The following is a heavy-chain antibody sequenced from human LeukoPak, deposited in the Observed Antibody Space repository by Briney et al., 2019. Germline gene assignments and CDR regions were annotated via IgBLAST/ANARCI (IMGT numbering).Heavy chain of an antibody. CDR1: GYSFTSYW. Sequence: GESLKISCKGSGYSFTSYWIGWVRQVPGKGLEWMGIIYPGDSDTRYSPSFQGQVTISADKSISTAYLQWSGLKASDTAMYYCARHVSTREYINWFDPWGQGTLVTVSS. V-gene: IGHV5-51*01. J-gene: IGHJ5*02. D-gene: IGHD6-6*01. CDR2: IYPGDSDT. CDR3: ARHVSTREYINWFDP.